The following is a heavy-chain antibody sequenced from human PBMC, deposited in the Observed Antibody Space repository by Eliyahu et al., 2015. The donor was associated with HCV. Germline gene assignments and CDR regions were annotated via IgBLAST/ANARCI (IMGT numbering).Heavy chain of an antibody. CDR3: ARDSKHYYYYYGMDV. CDR2: INHSGST. Sequence: QVQLQQWGAGLLKPSETLSLTCAVYGGSFSGYYWSWIRQPPGKGLEWIGEINHSGSTNYNPSLKSRVTISVDTSKNQFSLKLSSVTAADTAVYYCARDSKHYYYYYGMDVWGQGTTVTVSS. CDR1: GGSFSGYY. J-gene: IGHJ6*02. D-gene: IGHD2-21*01. V-gene: IGHV4-34*01.